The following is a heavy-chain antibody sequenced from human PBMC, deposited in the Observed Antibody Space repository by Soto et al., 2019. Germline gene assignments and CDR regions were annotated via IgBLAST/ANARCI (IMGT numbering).Heavy chain of an antibody. CDR3: ARDRAYGSLDY. CDR1: GGSFNSDS. J-gene: IGHJ4*02. Sequence: QVRLVQSGAEVKKPGSSMKVSCKASGGSFNSDSMTWVRQAPGQGLEWMGRILPLFAKTTYAQQFQGRVTITADKATSTVYMELNSLTSQDTAVYYCARDRAYGSLDYWCQGTLVAVSS. D-gene: IGHD3-16*01. CDR2: ILPLFAKT. V-gene: IGHV1-69*08.